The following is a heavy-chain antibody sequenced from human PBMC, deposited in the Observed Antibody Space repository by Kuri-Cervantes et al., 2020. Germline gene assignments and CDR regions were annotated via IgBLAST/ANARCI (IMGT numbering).Heavy chain of an antibody. D-gene: IGHD3-10*01. CDR3: ARGVLAYGSGSYYNALLDY. J-gene: IGHJ4*02. Sequence: GESLKISCAASGFTFSGYWMHWVRQAPGKGLVWVSRINSDGSSTSYADSVKGRFTISRDNAKNTLYLQMNSLRAEDTAVYYCARGVLAYGSGSYYNALLDYWGQGTLVTVSS. CDR2: INSDGSST. CDR1: GFTFSGYW. V-gene: IGHV3-74*01.